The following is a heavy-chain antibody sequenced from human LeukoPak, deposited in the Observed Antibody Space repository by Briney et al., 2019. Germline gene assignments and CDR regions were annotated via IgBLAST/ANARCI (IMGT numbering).Heavy chain of an antibody. D-gene: IGHD2-2*01. V-gene: IGHV3-30*02. CDR2: IRYDGSNK. Sequence: GGSLRLSCAASGFTVSSYGMHWVRQAPGKGLEWVAFIRYDGSNKYYADSVKGRFTISSDNSKNTLYLQMNSLRAEDTAVYYCAKTCSSTSCHNGYFQHWGQGTLVTVSS. CDR3: AKTCSSTSCHNGYFQH. J-gene: IGHJ1*01. CDR1: GFTVSSYG.